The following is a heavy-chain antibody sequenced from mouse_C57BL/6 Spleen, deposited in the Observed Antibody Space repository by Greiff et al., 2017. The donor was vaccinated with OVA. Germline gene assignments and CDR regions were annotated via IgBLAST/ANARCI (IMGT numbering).Heavy chain of an antibody. J-gene: IGHJ2*01. Sequence: VQLKQSGPELVKPGASVKISCKASGYSFTGYYMNWVKQSPEKSLEWIGEINPSTGGTTYNQKFKAKATLTVDKSSSTAYMQLKSLTSEDSAVYYCARLAQATPFDYWGQGTTLTVSS. CDR1: GYSFTGYY. V-gene: IGHV1-42*01. CDR3: ARLAQATPFDY. CDR2: INPSTGGT. D-gene: IGHD3-2*02.